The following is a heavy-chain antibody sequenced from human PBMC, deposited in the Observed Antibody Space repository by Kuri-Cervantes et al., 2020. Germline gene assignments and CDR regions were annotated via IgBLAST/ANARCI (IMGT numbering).Heavy chain of an antibody. CDR3: QINTYALDGFDI. Sequence: GSLRLSCTVSGGSVSSGSYYWSWIRQPPGKGLEWIGYIYYSGSTNYNPSLKSRVTILVDTSKNQFSLKLSSVTAADTAAYYCQINTYALDGFDIWGQGTMVTVSS. J-gene: IGHJ3*02. CDR2: IYYSGST. D-gene: IGHD2-2*01. CDR1: GGSVSSGSYY. V-gene: IGHV4-61*01.